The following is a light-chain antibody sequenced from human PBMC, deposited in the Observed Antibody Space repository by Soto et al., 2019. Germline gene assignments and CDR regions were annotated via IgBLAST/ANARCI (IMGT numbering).Light chain of an antibody. V-gene: IGKV2-28*01. J-gene: IGKJ1*01. CDR2: VGS. CDR3: MQALQTPT. CDR1: PSLLHSNGYNY. Sequence: DIVETPSPLSLSVTPGEPASISCRSSPSLLHSNGYNYLDWYLQKPGQSPQVLIYVGSNRASGVPDRFSGSGSGTDFTLKISRVEAEDVGVYYCMQALQTPTFGQGTKVDIK.